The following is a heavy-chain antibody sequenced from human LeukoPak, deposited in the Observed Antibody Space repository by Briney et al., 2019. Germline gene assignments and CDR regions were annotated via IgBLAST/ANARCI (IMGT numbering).Heavy chain of an antibody. J-gene: IGHJ6*02. CDR1: GFTFSSYS. V-gene: IGHV3-21*01. CDR2: ISSSSSYI. Sequence: GGSLRLSCAASGFTFSSYSMNWVRQAPGKGLEWVSSISSSSSYIYYAGSVKGRFTISRDNAKNSLYLQMNSLRAEDTAVYYCARKLIPVWGQGTTVTVSS. CDR3: ARKLIPV. D-gene: IGHD3-16*01.